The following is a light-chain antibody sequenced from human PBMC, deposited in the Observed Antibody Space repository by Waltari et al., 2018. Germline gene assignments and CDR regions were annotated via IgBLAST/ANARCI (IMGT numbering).Light chain of an antibody. CDR1: SVRIGRNS. CDR2: EDD. CDR3: QSYDGGIWV. Sequence: FMLTQPHSVSESPGKTVTISCTRHSVRIGRNSVHWYHQRPGGAPTIVIFEDDQRPSGVPDRFSGSIDSASNSASLTLSGLEIEDEGDYYCQSYDGGIWVFGGGTRLTVL. V-gene: IGLV6-57*04. J-gene: IGLJ3*02.